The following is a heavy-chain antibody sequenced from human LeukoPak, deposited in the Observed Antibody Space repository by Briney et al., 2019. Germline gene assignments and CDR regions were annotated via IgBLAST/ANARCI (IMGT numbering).Heavy chain of an antibody. CDR2: FDPEDGET. D-gene: IGHD1-26*01. J-gene: IGHJ5*02. CDR1: GYTLTELS. CDR3: ATERGPPWELSNWFDP. Sequence: GASVKVSCKVSGYTLTELSMHWVRQAPGKGLEWMGGFDPEDGETIYAQKFQGRVTMTEDTSTDTAYMELSSLRSEDTAVYYCATERGPPWELSNWFDPWGQGTLVTVSS. V-gene: IGHV1-24*01.